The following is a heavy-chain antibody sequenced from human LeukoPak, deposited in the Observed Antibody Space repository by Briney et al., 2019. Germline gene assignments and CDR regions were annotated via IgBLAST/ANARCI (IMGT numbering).Heavy chain of an antibody. CDR3: ARGSLTTGWFDP. D-gene: IGHD4-17*01. V-gene: IGHV4-30-2*01. J-gene: IGHJ5*02. CDR1: GGSISSYS. Sequence: PSETLSLTCTVSGGSISSYSWSWIRQPPGKGLEWIGYIYHSGSTYYNPSLKSRVTISVDRSKNQFSLKLSSVTAAGTAVYYCARGSLTTGWFDPWGQGTLVTVSS. CDR2: IYHSGST.